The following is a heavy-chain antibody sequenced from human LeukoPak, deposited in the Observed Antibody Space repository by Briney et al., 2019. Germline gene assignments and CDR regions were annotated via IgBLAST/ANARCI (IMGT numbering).Heavy chain of an antibody. V-gene: IGHV3-21*01. CDR3: ARDDDFFALEEGAHFDY. D-gene: IGHD1-26*01. J-gene: IGHJ4*02. Sequence: GGSLRLSCAASGFTFSSYAMHWVRQAPGKGLEWVSSISSSSSYIYYADSVKGRFTISRDNAKNSLYLQMNSLRAEDTAVYYCARDDDFFALEEGAHFDYWGQGTLVTVSS. CDR1: GFTFSSYA. CDR2: ISSSSSYI.